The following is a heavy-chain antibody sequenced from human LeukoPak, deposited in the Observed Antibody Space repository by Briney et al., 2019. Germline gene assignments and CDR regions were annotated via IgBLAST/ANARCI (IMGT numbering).Heavy chain of an antibody. J-gene: IGHJ4*02. CDR3: ATNYYGSGPLDY. CDR2: INPSGGST. V-gene: IGHV1-46*01. D-gene: IGHD3-10*01. Sequence: ASVRVSCKASGYTFTSYYMHWVRQAPGQGLEWMGIINPSGGSTSYAQKFQGRVTMTRDTSTSTVYMELSSLRSEDTAVYYCATNYYGSGPLDYWGQGTLVTVSS. CDR1: GYTFTSYY.